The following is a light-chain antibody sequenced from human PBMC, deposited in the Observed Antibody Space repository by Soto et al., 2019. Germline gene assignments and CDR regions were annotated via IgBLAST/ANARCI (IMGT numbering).Light chain of an antibody. J-gene: IGKJ2*01. CDR3: QQRSNWLRT. CDR2: DAS. V-gene: IGKV3-11*01. Sequence: EIVLTQSPATLSFSPGERATLSCRASQSVSSYLAWYQQKPGQAPRLLIYDASNRATGIPARFSGSGSGTDFTLTISSLEPEDFAVYYCQQRSNWLRTFGQGTKLEIK. CDR1: QSVSSY.